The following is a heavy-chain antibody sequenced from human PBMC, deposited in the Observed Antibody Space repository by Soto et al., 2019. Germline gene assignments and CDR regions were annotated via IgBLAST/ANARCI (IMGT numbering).Heavy chain of an antibody. CDR1: EVNISSYS. CDR3: AKDNLSPDSNYVVVVAATGVHGFDI. D-gene: IGHD2-15*01. J-gene: IGHJ3*02. V-gene: IGHV3-23*01. CDR2: ISGGGGST. Sequence: PWGLIRQYCRVSEVNISSYSLCCFLQTTGRGVEWVSAISGGGGSTYYADAVQGRFTISRDNSKNTLYLQLNSRRAEDTAVYYCAKDNLSPDSNYVVVVAATGVHGFDIGGQLTIVTV.